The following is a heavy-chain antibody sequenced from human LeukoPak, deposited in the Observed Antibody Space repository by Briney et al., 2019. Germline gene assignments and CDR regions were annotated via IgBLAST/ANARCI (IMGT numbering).Heavy chain of an antibody. CDR1: GGSIRTSSYS. J-gene: IGHJ4*02. CDR2: IYYSGTT. V-gene: IGHV4-39*01. D-gene: IGHD4-23*01. CDR3: ARGEDAVVLPATPDY. Sequence: PSETLSLTCTVSGGSIRTSSYSWGWIRQPPGKGLEWIVIIYYSGTTYYNPSLKSRVTISADTSNNQFSLKVSSVTAADTAVYYCARGEDAVVLPATPDYWGQGTLVTVSS.